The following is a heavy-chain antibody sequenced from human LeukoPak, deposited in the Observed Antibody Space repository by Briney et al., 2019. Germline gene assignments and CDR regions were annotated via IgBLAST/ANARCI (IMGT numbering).Heavy chain of an antibody. CDR2: LDSSGST. Sequence: SETLSLTCTVSGGSISSRSDYWGWIRQTPGKGLEWIGNLDSSGSTYYNPSLKSRVTISVGTSKTQFSLNLRSVTAADTAIYFCSRSHDYGGLYFYYYMDVWGKGTTVTVSS. CDR3: SRSHDYGGLYFYYYMDV. J-gene: IGHJ6*03. D-gene: IGHD4-23*01. CDR1: GGSISSRSDY. V-gene: IGHV4-39*01.